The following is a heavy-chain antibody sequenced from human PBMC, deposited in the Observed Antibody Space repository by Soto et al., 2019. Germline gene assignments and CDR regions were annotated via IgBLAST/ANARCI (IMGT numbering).Heavy chain of an antibody. Sequence: QVQLVQSGAEVKKPGSSVKVSCKASGGTFSRYAISWVRQAPGQGLEWMGGIMPIFATTNYAQKFQGRVTITADESTSTAYMSLSSLTSKDTAVYYCARGGYGDPLSYWGQGSLVTVSS. CDR2: IMPIFATT. J-gene: IGHJ4*02. CDR1: GGTFSRYA. V-gene: IGHV1-69*01. CDR3: ARGGYGDPLSY. D-gene: IGHD4-17*01.